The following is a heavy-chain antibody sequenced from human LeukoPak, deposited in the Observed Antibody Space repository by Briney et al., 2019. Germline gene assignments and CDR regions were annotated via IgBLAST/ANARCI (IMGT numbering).Heavy chain of an antibody. D-gene: IGHD3-3*01. CDR3: ASGYGVEYYYYGMDV. CDR1: GYTSTSYG. J-gene: IGHJ6*02. V-gene: IGHV1-18*01. CDR2: ISAYNGNT. Sequence: ASVKVSCKASGYTSTSYGISWVRQAPGQGLEWMGWISAYNGNTNYAQKLQGRVTMTTDTSTSTAYMELRSLRSDDTAVYYCASGYGVEYYYYGMDVWGQGTTVTVSS.